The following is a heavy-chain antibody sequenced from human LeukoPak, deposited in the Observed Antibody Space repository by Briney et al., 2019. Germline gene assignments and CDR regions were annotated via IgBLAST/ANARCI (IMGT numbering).Heavy chain of an antibody. V-gene: IGHV3-7*01. CDR2: IKQDGSEK. J-gene: IGHJ6*03. CDR3: ARVDFVVANYYYYYMDV. D-gene: IGHD2-2*03. CDR1: GFTFSSYK. Sequence: GGSLRLSCAASGFTFSSYKMNWVRQAPGKGLEWVANIKQDGSEKYYVDSVKGRFTISRDNAKNSLYLQMNSLRAEDTAVYYCARVDFVVANYYYYYMDVWGKGTTVTVSS.